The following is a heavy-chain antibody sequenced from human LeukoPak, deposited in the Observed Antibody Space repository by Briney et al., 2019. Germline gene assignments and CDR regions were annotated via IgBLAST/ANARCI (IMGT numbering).Heavy chain of an antibody. J-gene: IGHJ5*02. D-gene: IGHD2-15*01. CDR1: GGSISSSSYY. Sequence: SETLSLTCTVSGGSISSSSYYWGWIRQPPGKGLEWIGSIYCSGSTYDNPPLKSRVTISVDTSKNQFSLKLRSVTAADTAVYYCARRVYRGRYCSGGSCYSEPGRPNWFDPWGQGTLVTVSS. V-gene: IGHV4-39*01. CDR3: ARRVYRGRYCSGGSCYSEPGRPNWFDP. CDR2: IYCSGST.